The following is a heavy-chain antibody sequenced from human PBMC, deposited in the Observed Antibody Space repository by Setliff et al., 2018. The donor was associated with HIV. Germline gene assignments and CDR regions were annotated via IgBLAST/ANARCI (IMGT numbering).Heavy chain of an antibody. CDR1: GGSINSHY. J-gene: IGHJ3*02. CDR2: VYYSGST. D-gene: IGHD2-21*01. V-gene: IGHV4-59*11. CDR3: ARALAYCGADCPEDAFDI. Sequence: PSETLSLTCTVSGGSINSHYWNWIRQPPGKGPEWLAYVYYSGSTNYNPSLKSRVTISVDTSKNHFSLRLNSLTAADTAVYYCARALAYCGADCPEDAFDIWGQGTMVTVSS.